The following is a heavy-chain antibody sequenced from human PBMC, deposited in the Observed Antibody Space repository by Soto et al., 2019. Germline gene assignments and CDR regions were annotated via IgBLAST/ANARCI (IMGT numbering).Heavy chain of an antibody. D-gene: IGHD2-15*01. V-gene: IGHV3-23*01. Sequence: EVQLLESGGGSIQPGGSLRLSCAASGVTFSNYAMSWVRQAPGKGMEWVSALNGNGVATFYADSGKGRFTISRDNSKNTRYVQLNYRRDEDTAVYFCAKMRRSKMGGWCFDFWGRGTLVTVSS. CDR3: AKMRRSKMGGWCFDF. CDR2: LNGNGVAT. CDR1: GVTFSNYA. J-gene: IGHJ2*01.